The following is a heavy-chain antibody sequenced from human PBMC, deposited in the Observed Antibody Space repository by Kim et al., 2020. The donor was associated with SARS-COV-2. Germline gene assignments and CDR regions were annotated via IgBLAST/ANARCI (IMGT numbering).Heavy chain of an antibody. CDR3: ARVRAVAGMGSDI. CDR1: RFSLTTTGMC. CDR2: IDFDGDK. D-gene: IGHD6-19*01. V-gene: IGHV2-70*11. Sequence: SGPTLVNPTQTLTLTCTLSRFSLTTTGMCVTWIRQPPAKALEWLARIDFDGDKYYSTSLRTRLTISNDTSKNQVLLTMTNMDPMDTATYYCARVRAVAGMGSDIWGQGTMVTVSS. J-gene: IGHJ6*02.